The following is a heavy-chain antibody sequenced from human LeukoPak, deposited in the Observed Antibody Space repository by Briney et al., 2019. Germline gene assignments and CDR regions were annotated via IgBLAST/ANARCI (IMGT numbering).Heavy chain of an antibody. CDR1: GFTFSSYG. D-gene: IGHD3-10*01. CDR2: ISYDGSNK. J-gene: IGHJ4*02. Sequence: RGSLRLSCAASGFTFSSYGMHWVRQAPGKWLEWVAVISYDGSNKYYADSVKGRFTISRDNSKNTLYLQMNSLRAEDTAVYYCAKDPGMVRGDPTKVLAFDYWGQGTLVTVSS. V-gene: IGHV3-30*18. CDR3: AKDPGMVRGDPTKVLAFDY.